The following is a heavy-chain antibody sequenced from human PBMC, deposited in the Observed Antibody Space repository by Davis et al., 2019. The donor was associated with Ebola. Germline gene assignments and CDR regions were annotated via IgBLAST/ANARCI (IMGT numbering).Heavy chain of an antibody. CDR3: ARGVNGDLQF. V-gene: IGHV3-53*01. CDR1: GFTFSSYE. CDR2: IYHGGNT. Sequence: PGGSLRLSCAASGFTFSSYEMNWVRQAPGKGLEWVSDIYHGGNTHHADSVEGRFTISRDDSKNTVYLQMDRVRLEDTAVYYCARGVNGDLQFWGQGILVTVSS. D-gene: IGHD2-21*02. J-gene: IGHJ1*01.